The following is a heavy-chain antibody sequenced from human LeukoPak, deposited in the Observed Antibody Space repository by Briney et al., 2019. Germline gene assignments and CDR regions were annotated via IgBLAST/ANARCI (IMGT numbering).Heavy chain of an antibody. D-gene: IGHD5-12*01. Sequence: GGSLRLSCSASGFTFRNYAMHWVRQAPGKGLEHVSAIRSDGGSTFNADSVKGRFTISRDNSKSTVYLQMSSLRTDDTGVYYRVKDGQRRGYSGYDYLDYWGQGTLVTVSS. V-gene: IGHV3-64D*06. J-gene: IGHJ4*02. CDR3: VKDGQRRGYSGYDYLDY. CDR1: GFTFRNYA. CDR2: IRSDGGST.